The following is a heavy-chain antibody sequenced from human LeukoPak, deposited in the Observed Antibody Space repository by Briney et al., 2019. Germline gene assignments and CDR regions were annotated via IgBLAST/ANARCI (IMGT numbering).Heavy chain of an antibody. CDR2: ITNSGSTI. Sequence: PGRSLRLSCAASGFTFSSYSMNWVRQAPGKGLEWVAYITNSGSTIDYADSVKGRFTISRDNARNSLYLQMSSLRAEDTAVYYCVRGGGPSYKYNAFDIWGQGTMVTVSS. CDR1: GFTFSSYS. CDR3: VRGGGPSYKYNAFDI. D-gene: IGHD2-15*01. J-gene: IGHJ3*02. V-gene: IGHV3-48*04.